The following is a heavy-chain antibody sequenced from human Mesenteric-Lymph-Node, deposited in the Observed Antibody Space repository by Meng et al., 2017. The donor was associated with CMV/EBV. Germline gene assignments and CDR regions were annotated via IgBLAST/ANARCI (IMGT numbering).Heavy chain of an antibody. CDR3: VRSYCITTGCYGWFDP. CDR1: GLTFNNYG. CDR2: ISTDGRGA. V-gene: IGHV3-74*01. J-gene: IGHJ5*02. Sequence: GESLKISCVASGLTFNNYGMHWVRQAPGKGLEWVSRISTDGRGASYADSVKGRFTISRDNAKNTLYLQMNSLRDEDTATYYCVRSYCITTGCYGWFDPWGQGTLVTVSS. D-gene: IGHD2/OR15-2a*01.